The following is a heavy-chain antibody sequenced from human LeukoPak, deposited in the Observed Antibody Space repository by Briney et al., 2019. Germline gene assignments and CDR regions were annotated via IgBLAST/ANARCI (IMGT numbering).Heavy chain of an antibody. CDR2: IYAPGSS. CDR1: GHSISGYY. CDR3: ARDLEDFDSPANDY. V-gene: IGHV4-4*07. D-gene: IGHD2-15*01. J-gene: IGHJ4*02. Sequence: SETLSLTCTVSGHSISGYYWAWIRQPAGKGLEWIGHIYAPGSSNYSPSFKSRVTMSIDMSNNQFSLRLNSVTAADTAMYYCARDLEDFDSPANDYWGQGTNVIVSP.